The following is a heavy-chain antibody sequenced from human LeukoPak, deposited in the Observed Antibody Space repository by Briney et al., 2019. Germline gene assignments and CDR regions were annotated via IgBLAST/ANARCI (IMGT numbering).Heavy chain of an antibody. Sequence: SETLSLTCTVSGGAISGYYWSWIRQPPGKRLEWIGDVYDTGATNYNPSLKSRFTISIDTSKNQFSLYLSSVTAADTAVYYCARLPLIATTRGGFDPWGQGTLVTVSS. CDR3: ARLPLIATTRGGFDP. V-gene: IGHV4-59*08. CDR1: GGAISGYY. D-gene: IGHD1/OR15-1a*01. J-gene: IGHJ5*02. CDR2: VYDTGAT.